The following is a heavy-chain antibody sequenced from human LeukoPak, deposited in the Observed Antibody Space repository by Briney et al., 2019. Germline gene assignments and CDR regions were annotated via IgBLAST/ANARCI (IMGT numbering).Heavy chain of an antibody. V-gene: IGHV3-48*03. CDR1: GFTFSYYA. CDR3: ARDLVQLWSKDF. CDR2: ISSSGRNI. Sequence: GGSLRLSCSASGFTFSYYALHWVRQAPGKGLEWVSYISSSGRNIYYADSVKGRFTISRDNAKNSLYLQMNSLRSEDTAVYYCARDLVQLWSKDFWGQGTLVTVSS. D-gene: IGHD5-18*01. J-gene: IGHJ4*02.